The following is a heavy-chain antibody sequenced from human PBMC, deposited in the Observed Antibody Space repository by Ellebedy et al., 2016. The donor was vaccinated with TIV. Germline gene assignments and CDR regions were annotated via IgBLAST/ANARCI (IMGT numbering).Heavy chain of an antibody. CDR3: AKGGYTDYFDY. CDR1: GFTFSSYA. V-gene: IGHV3-30-3*01. Sequence: GGSLRLSXAASGFTFSSYAMHWVRQAPGKGLEWVAVISYDGSNKYYADSVKGRFTISRDNSKNTLYLQMNSLRAEDTAVYYCAKGGYTDYFDYWGQGTLVTVSS. J-gene: IGHJ4*02. D-gene: IGHD5-24*01. CDR2: ISYDGSNK.